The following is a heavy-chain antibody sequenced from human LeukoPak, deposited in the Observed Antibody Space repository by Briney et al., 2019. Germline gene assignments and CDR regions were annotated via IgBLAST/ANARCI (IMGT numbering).Heavy chain of an antibody. V-gene: IGHV4-34*01. Sequence: SETLSLTCAVYGGSFSGYYWSWIRQPPGKGLEWIGEINHSGSTNYNPSLKSRVTISVDTFKKQFSLKLSSVTSADTGVYYCARHAQYSYGQQYYFDYWGQGTLVTVSS. CDR2: INHSGST. J-gene: IGHJ4*02. CDR1: GGSFSGYY. D-gene: IGHD5-18*01. CDR3: ARHAQYSYGQQYYFDY.